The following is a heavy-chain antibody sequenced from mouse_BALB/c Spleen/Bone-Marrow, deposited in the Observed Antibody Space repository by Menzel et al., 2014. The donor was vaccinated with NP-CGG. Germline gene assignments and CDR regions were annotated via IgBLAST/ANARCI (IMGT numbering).Heavy chain of an antibody. V-gene: IGHV1S22*01. CDR1: GYTFTSYW. D-gene: IGHD2-14*01. CDR2: IYPGSGST. CDR3: TEGYYRYDESYWYFDV. J-gene: IGHJ1*01. Sequence: LQQSGSELVRPGASVKLSCKASGYTFTSYWMHWVKQRHGQGLEWIGNIYPGSGSTNYDEKFKSKGTLTVDTSSSTAYMHLSSLTSEDSAVYYCTEGYYRYDESYWYFDVWGAGTTVTVSS.